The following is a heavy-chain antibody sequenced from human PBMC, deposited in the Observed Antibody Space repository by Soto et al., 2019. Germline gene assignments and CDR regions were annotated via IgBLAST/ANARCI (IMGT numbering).Heavy chain of an antibody. D-gene: IGHD2-2*01. Sequence: GGSLRLSCAASGFTFSNAWMSWVRQAPGKGLEWVGRIKSKTDGGTTDYAAPVKGRFTISRDDSKNTLYLQMNSLKTEDTAVYYCTTELGYCSSTSCYHGYYYYYMDVWGKGTTVTVSS. CDR1: GFTFSNAW. CDR3: TTELGYCSSTSCYHGYYYYYMDV. V-gene: IGHV3-15*01. J-gene: IGHJ6*03. CDR2: IKSKTDGGTT.